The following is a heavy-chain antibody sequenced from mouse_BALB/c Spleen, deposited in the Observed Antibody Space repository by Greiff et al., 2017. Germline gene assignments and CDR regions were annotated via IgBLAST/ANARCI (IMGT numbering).Heavy chain of an antibody. D-gene: IGHD1-2*01. CDR3: ARDEITTASWFAY. J-gene: IGHJ3*01. Sequence: EVMLVESGGGLVKPGGSLKLSCAASGFTFSDYYMYWVRQTPEKRLEWVATISDGGSYTYYPDSVKGRFTISRDNAKNNLYLQMSSLKSEDTAMYYCARDEITTASWFAYWGQGTLVTVSA. CDR1: GFTFSDYY. CDR2: ISDGGSYT. V-gene: IGHV5-4*02.